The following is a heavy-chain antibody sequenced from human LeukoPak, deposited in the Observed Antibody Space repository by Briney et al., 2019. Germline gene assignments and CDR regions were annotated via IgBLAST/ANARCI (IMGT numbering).Heavy chain of an antibody. V-gene: IGHV1-2*04. CDR2: INPNSGGT. J-gene: IGHJ4*02. CDR1: GYTFTGYY. CDR3: ARGPYYYDSSGYYSY. D-gene: IGHD3-22*01. Sequence: ASVKVSCKASGYTFTGYYMHWVRQAPGQGLEWMGWINPNSGGTNYAQKFQGWVTMTRDTSISTAYMELSRLRSDDTTVYYCARGPYYYDSSGYYSYWGQGTLVTVTS.